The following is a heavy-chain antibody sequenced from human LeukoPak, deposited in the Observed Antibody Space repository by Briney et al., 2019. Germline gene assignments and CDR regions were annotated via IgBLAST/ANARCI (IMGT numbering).Heavy chain of an antibody. CDR2: IYRRAST. J-gene: IGHJ4*01. D-gene: IGHD3-10*01. CDR1: GYTISTGYY. V-gene: IGHV4-38-2*01. Sequence: SENLSRTCAGSGYTISTGYYLGRIRQPPGKGLERIGSIYRRASTDYNLYLKSRVTISVDTSKNQISLKLTSVTAADTAVYNCAGWFGELLSLVTCWGHGTLVTVSS. CDR3: AGWFGELLSLVTC.